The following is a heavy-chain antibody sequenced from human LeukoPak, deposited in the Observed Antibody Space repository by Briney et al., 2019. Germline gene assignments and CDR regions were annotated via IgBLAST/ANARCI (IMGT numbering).Heavy chain of an antibody. J-gene: IGHJ3*02. CDR1: EFTFSSYA. CDR3: AKDWVAGMPSNDAFDI. CDR2: ISYHGSNK. V-gene: IGHV3-30*18. D-gene: IGHD6-19*01. Sequence: PGGSLRLACAASEFTFSSYAMHWVRQAPGKGLEWVAFISYHGSNKYYADSVKGRFTISRDNSKNTLFLQMNSLRAEDTAVYYCAKDWVAGMPSNDAFDIWGQGTMVTVSS.